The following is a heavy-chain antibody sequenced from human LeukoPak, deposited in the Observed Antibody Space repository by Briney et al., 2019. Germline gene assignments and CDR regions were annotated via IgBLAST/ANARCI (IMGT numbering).Heavy chain of an antibody. V-gene: IGHV3-30*02. CDR1: GFTFSSYG. D-gene: IGHD6-13*01. Sequence: GGSLRLSCAASGFTFSSYGMHRVRQAPGKGLEWVAFIRYDGSNKYYADSVKGRFTISRDNSKNTLYLQMNSLRAEDTAVYYCAKDWQQLDDYWGQGTLVTVSS. CDR2: IRYDGSNK. J-gene: IGHJ4*02. CDR3: AKDWQQLDDY.